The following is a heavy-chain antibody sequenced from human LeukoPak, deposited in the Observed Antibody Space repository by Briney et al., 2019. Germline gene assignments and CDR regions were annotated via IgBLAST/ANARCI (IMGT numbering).Heavy chain of an antibody. CDR2: IYYSGST. CDR1: GGSISSSSYY. Sequence: KASETLSLTCTVSGGSISSSSYYWGWIRQPPGKGLEWIGSIYYSGSTYYNPSLKSRVTISVDTSKNQFSLKLNSVTAADTAVYYCARDHLANLASRFFDPWGQGSLVTVSS. CDR3: ARDHLANLASRFFDP. D-gene: IGHD3-3*01. J-gene: IGHJ5*02. V-gene: IGHV4-39*07.